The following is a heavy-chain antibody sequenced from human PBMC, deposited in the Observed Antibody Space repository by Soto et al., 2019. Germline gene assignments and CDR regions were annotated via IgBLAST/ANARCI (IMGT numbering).Heavy chain of an antibody. Sequence: QVQLVQSGAEVKKPGASVKVSCKASGYTFTSYGISWVRQAPGQGLECMGWFSAYNGNTNYAQKLQGRVTMTTDTSTRTAYMELRSLRSDDTAVYYCARDRGYCSGGSCWTHFDYCGQGTLVTVSS. CDR1: GYTFTSYG. CDR3: ARDRGYCSGGSCWTHFDY. CDR2: FSAYNGNT. J-gene: IGHJ4*02. V-gene: IGHV1-18*01. D-gene: IGHD2-15*01.